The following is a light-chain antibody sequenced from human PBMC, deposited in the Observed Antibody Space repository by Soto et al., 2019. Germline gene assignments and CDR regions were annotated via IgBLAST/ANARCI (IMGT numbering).Light chain of an antibody. CDR2: KAS. V-gene: IGKV1-5*03. CDR3: QQYDSYSGT. CDR1: QSISRY. Sequence: DIQMTQSPSTLSVSVGDRVTITCRASQSISRYLAWYQQKPGKAPKLLIYKASTIESGVPSRISGSGSGTEFTLTISSLQPDDFAAYYCQQYDSYSGTFGQGTKVDIK. J-gene: IGKJ1*01.